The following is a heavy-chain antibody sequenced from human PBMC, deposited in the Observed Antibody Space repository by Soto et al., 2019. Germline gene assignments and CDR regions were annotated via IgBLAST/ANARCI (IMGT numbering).Heavy chain of an antibody. V-gene: IGHV3-33*01. CDR2: IWYDGSNK. CDR3: ARGSSGWYGRGFYYYYYGMDV. D-gene: IGHD6-19*01. J-gene: IGHJ6*02. CDR1: GFTFSSYG. Sequence: GGSLRLSCAASGFTFSSYGMNWVRQAPGKGLEWVAVIWYDGSNKYYADSVKGRFAISRDNSKNTLYLQMNSLRAEDTAVCYCARGSSGWYGRGFYYYYYGMDVWGQGTTVTVSS.